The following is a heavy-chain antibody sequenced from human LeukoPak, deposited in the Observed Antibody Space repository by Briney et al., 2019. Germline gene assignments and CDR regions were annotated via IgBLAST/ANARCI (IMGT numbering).Heavy chain of an antibody. CDR1: GFTFDDYA. D-gene: IGHD3-22*01. Sequence: GGSLRLSCAASGFTFDDYAMHWVRQAPGKGLEWVSLINWAGATTYSADSVKGRFTISRDNSKNSLYLQMNSLRAEDTAVYYCAKDRRWLLPRGYYFDYWGQGTLVTVSS. CDR3: AKDRRWLLPRGYYFDY. CDR2: INWAGATT. V-gene: IGHV3-43D*04. J-gene: IGHJ4*02.